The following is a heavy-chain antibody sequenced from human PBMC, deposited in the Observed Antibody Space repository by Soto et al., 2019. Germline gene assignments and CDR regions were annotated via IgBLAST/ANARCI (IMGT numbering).Heavy chain of an antibody. CDR3: ARTVNTWNDGSFFDS. J-gene: IGHJ4*02. D-gene: IGHD1-20*01. V-gene: IGHV5-51*01. CDR1: GYSFTSYW. CDR2: IYPGDSDT. Sequence: GESLKISCKGSGYSFTSYWIGWVRQMPGKGLEWMGIIYPGDSDTRYSPSFQGQVTISADKSISTAYLQWSSLKASDTAMYYCARTVNTWNDGSFFDSWGQGTLVTVSS.